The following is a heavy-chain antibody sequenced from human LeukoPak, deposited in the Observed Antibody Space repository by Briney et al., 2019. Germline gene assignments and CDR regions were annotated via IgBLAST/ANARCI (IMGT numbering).Heavy chain of an antibody. CDR2: ISAYNGNT. V-gene: IGHV1-18*01. CDR3: ARVVLLWFGETYNWFDP. J-gene: IGHJ5*02. Sequence: GASVKVSCKASGYTFTSYGISWVRQAPGQGLEWMGWISAYNGNTNYAQKLQGRVTMTTDTSTSTAYMELRSLRSDGTAVYYCARVVLLWFGETYNWFDPWGQEPWSPSPQ. D-gene: IGHD3-10*01. CDR1: GYTFTSYG.